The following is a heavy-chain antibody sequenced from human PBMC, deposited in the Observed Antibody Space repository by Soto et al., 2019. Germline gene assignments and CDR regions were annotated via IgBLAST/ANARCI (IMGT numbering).Heavy chain of an antibody. CDR1: GYTFTSYD. D-gene: IGHD6-19*01. CDR2: MNPNSGST. J-gene: IGHJ5*02. V-gene: IGHV1-8*01. CDR3: VRKTAVAATWGRHIPTNWFDP. Sequence: QVQLVQSGAEVKKPGASVKVSCKASGYTFTSYDINWVRQATGQGLEWMGWMNPNSGSTGYAQQFQGRVTMTRDTSISTAYMELSSLRSEDTAVYYCVRKTAVAATWGRHIPTNWFDPWGQGTLVTVSS.